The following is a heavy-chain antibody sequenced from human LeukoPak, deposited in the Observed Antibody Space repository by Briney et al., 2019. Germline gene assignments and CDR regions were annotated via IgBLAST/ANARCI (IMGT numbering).Heavy chain of an antibody. CDR1: GGTFSSYA. D-gene: IGHD6-25*01. V-gene: IGHV1-69*01. CDR2: IIPIFGTA. CDR3: ARGGDFHSSAFDY. Sequence: SVKVSCKASGGTFSSYAISWVRQAPGQGLEWMGGIIPIFGTANYVQKFQGRVTITADESTSTAYMELSSLRSEDTAVYYCARGGDFHSSAFDYWGQGTLVTVSS. J-gene: IGHJ4*02.